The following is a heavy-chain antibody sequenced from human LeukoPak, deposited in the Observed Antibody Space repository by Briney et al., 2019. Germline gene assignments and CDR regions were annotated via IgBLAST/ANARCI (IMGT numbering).Heavy chain of an antibody. D-gene: IGHD6-13*01. J-gene: IGHJ5*02. CDR2: ISGSGGKT. Sequence: GGSLRFSCVASGFTFRSYDMFWVRQAPGKGLEWVSGISGSGGKTYYADSVKGRFTISRDNAKNSLYLQMNSLRAEDTAVYYCARDEIAAAGRVNWFDPGAREPWSPSPQ. CDR3: ARDEIAAAGRVNWFDP. V-gene: IGHV3-21*01. CDR1: GFTFRSYD.